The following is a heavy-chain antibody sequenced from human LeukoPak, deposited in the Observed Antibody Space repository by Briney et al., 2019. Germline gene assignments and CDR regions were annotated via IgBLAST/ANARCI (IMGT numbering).Heavy chain of an antibody. CDR1: GFTFSSYA. Sequence: GGSLRLSCAASGFTFSSYAMSWVRQAPGKGLEWVSAISGSGGSTYYADSVKGRFTISRDNSKNTLYLQMNSLRAEDTAVYHCARTQGGWYSFDYWGQGTLVTVSS. CDR2: ISGSGGST. J-gene: IGHJ4*02. V-gene: IGHV3-23*01. D-gene: IGHD6-19*01. CDR3: ARTQGGWYSFDY.